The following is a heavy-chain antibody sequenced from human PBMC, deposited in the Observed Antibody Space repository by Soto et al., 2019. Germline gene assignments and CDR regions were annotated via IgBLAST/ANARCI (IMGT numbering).Heavy chain of an antibody. D-gene: IGHD3-10*01. J-gene: IGHJ4*02. V-gene: IGHV4-30-4*01. CDR3: ARGGDGYYLVRDFPYDY. CDR1: GGSISSGDYY. Sequence: LSLTFTVSGGSISSGDYYWSWIRQPPGKGLEWIGYIYYSGSTYYNPSLKSRVTISVDTSKNQFSLKLSSVTAADTAVYYCARGGDGYYLVRDFPYDYWGQGTLVTVSS. CDR2: IYYSGST.